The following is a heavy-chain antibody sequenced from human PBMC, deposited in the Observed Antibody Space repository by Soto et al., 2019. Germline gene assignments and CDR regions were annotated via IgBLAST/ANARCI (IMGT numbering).Heavy chain of an antibody. J-gene: IGHJ6*02. Sequence: QVQLQQWGAGLLKPSETLSLTCAVYGGSFSGYYWSWIRQPPGKGLEWIGEINHSGSTNYNPSLKSRVTISVDTSKNQFSLELSSVTAADTAVYYCARAIQDIVVVVAATSSYYYYGMDVWGQGSTVTVSS. CDR1: GGSFSGYY. CDR2: INHSGST. CDR3: ARAIQDIVVVVAATSSYYYYGMDV. D-gene: IGHD2-15*01. V-gene: IGHV4-34*01.